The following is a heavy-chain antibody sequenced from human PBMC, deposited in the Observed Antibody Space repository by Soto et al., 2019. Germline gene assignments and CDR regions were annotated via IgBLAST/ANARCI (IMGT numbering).Heavy chain of an antibody. CDR3: APWFGAFDY. V-gene: IGHV3-30*03. CDR2: ISYDGSNK. Sequence: RLSCAASGFTFSSYGMHWVRQAPGKGLEWVAVISYDGSNKYYADSVKGRFTISRDNSKNTLYLQMNSLRAEDTAVYYCAPWFGAFDYWGQGTLVTVSS. D-gene: IGHD3-10*01. CDR1: GFTFSSYG. J-gene: IGHJ4*02.